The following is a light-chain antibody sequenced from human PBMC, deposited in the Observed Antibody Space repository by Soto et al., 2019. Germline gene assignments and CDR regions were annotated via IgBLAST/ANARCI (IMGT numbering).Light chain of an antibody. Sequence: EIVMTQSPATLSVSPGERATLSCRASQSVRSNLAWYQQKPGQAPRLLIYGASTRATGIPARFSGSGSGTEFTLTITSLQSEDLATYYCQQSYTTPLTFGGGTKVDIK. CDR3: QQSYTTPLT. V-gene: IGKV3-15*01. J-gene: IGKJ4*01. CDR2: GAS. CDR1: QSVRSN.